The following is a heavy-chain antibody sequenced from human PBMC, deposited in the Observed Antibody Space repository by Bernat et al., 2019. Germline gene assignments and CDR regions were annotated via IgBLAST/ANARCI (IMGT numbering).Heavy chain of an antibody. V-gene: IGHV3-30*18. CDR3: AKERYSSSSQQDSD. J-gene: IGHJ4*02. CDR1: GFTFSSYG. Sequence: QVQLVESGGGVVQPGRSLRLSCAASGFTFSSYGMHWVRQAPGKGLEWVAVISYDGSNKYYADPVKGRFTISRDNSKNTLHLQMNSLRAEDTAEYYCAKERYSSSSQQDSDWGQGTLVTVSS. CDR2: ISYDGSNK. D-gene: IGHD6-6*01.